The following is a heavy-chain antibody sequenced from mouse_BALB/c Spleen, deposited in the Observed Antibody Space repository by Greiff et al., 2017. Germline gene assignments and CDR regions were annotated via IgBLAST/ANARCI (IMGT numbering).Heavy chain of an antibody. J-gene: IGHJ2*01. Sequence: DVQLVESGGGLVKPGGSLKLSCAASGFTFSDYYMYWVRQTPEKRLEWVATISDGGSYTYYPDSVKGRFTISRDNANNNLYLQMSSLKSEDTAMYYCARDTDGSSHYFDYWGQGTTLTVSS. CDR3: ARDTDGSSHYFDY. CDR2: ISDGGSYT. D-gene: IGHD1-1*01. V-gene: IGHV5-4*02. CDR1: GFTFSDYY.